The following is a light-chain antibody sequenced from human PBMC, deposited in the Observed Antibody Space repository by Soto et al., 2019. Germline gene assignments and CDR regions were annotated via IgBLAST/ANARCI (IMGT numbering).Light chain of an antibody. CDR2: RVS. V-gene: IGKV2-30*01. Sequence: DIVLTQSPLSLSVTLGQPASLSCRSSQSLIYRDGNTYLNWFHQRPGQSPRRLIYRVSNRDSGVPDRFRGSGSGTYFTLTISRVEAADVGVYYCMQGTYWPELTFGGGTKVEIK. CDR3: MQGTYWPELT. J-gene: IGKJ4*01. CDR1: QSLIYRDGNTY.